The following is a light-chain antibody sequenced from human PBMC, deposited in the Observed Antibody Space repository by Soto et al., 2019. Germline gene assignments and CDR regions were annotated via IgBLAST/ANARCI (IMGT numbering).Light chain of an antibody. CDR3: QQYYNYPLT. Sequence: DIQMTQSPSSLSASVGDRVTITCRASQTINTYLNWYQQTPGKAPKLLIYAAFSLQSGVPSRFSGSGSGTDFTLTISSLQSEDFATYYCQQYYNYPLTFGGGTKVDIK. CDR1: QTINTY. J-gene: IGKJ4*01. V-gene: IGKV1-39*01. CDR2: AAF.